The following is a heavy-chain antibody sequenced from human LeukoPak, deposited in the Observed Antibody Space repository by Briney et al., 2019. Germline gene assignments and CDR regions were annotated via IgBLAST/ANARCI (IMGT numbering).Heavy chain of an antibody. D-gene: IGHD3-10*01. J-gene: IGHJ4*02. CDR1: GFTFSSYG. V-gene: IGHV3-30*02. Sequence: PGGSLRLSCAASGFTFSSYGMHWVRQAPAKGLVWGAFIRYDGSNKYYAGSVKGRFTISRDNSKNTLYLQMNSLRAEDTAVYYCAKDYSNNLMVRGTIIDYWGQGTLVTVSS. CDR3: AKDYSNNLMVRGTIIDY. CDR2: IRYDGSNK.